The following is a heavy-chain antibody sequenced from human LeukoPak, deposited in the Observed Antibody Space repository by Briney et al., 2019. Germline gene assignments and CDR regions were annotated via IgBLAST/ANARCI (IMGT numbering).Heavy chain of an antibody. V-gene: IGHV3-7*01. D-gene: IGHD1-26*01. J-gene: IGHJ4*02. CDR2: IKEDGSAK. CDR1: GFTFSTYW. CDR3: ARDSAGYDY. Sequence: GGSLRLSCAASGFTFSTYWMSWVRQAPGKGLEWVANIKEDGSAKYYADSVKGRFTISRDNAKNSLYLQMNSLRAEDTAVYYRARDSAGYDYWGQGTLVTVSS.